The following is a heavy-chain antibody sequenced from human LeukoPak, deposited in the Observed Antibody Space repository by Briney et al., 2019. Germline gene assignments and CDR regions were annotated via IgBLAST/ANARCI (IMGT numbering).Heavy chain of an antibody. CDR1: GYTFTGYC. CDR2: INPNSGGT. V-gene: IGHV1-2*02. D-gene: IGHD1-26*01. J-gene: IGHJ4*02. Sequence: ASVKVSCKASGYTFTGYCMHWVRQAPGQGLEWMGWINPNSGGTNYAQKFQGRVTMTRDTSISTAYMELSRLRSDDTAVYYCAREDPIVGASFDYWGQGTLVTVSS. CDR3: AREDPIVGASFDY.